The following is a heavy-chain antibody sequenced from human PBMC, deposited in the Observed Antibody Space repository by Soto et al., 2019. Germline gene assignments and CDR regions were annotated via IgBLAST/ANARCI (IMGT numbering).Heavy chain of an antibody. CDR3: ARSKNQDFWYFDL. V-gene: IGHV5-51*01. Sequence: GESLNISCKASGYSFTTYWIGWVRQMSGNGLEWVAIIFPGDSHSRYSPSFQGQVTISADKSISTAFLQWSSLKASDTAMYYCARSKNQDFWYFDLWGRGTLVNVSS. CDR2: IFPGDSHS. CDR1: GYSFTTYW. J-gene: IGHJ2*01.